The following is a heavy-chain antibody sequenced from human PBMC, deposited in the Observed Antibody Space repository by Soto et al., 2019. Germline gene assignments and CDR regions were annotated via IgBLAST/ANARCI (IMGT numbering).Heavy chain of an antibody. CDR2: INHSGST. J-gene: IGHJ4*02. CDR1: GGSFSGYY. CDR3: ATSLYSYGPRFAY. D-gene: IGHD5-18*01. Sequence: SETLSLTCAVYGGSFSGYYWSWIRQPPGKGLEWIGEINHSGSTNYNPSLKSRVTISVDTSKNQLSLKLSSVTAADTAVYYCATSLYSYGPRFAYWGQGTLVTVSS. V-gene: IGHV4-34*01.